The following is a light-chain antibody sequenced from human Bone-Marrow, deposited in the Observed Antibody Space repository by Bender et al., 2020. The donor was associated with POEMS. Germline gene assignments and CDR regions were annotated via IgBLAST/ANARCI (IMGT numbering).Light chain of an antibody. J-gene: IGLJ3*02. Sequence: QSALTQPAAASGSPGQSITISCTGTSSDVGHYNHVSWYQQHPGKAPKLMIFDVSNRPSGVSNRLSGCSSGDTASLPISRLQTEAKGGYCCASYTTSSTWSFRGGTEVTV. V-gene: IGLV2-14*03. CDR3: ASYTTSSTWS. CDR1: SSDVGHYNH. CDR2: DVS.